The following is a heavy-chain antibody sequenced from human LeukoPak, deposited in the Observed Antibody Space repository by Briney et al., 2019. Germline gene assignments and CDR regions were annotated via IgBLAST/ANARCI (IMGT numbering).Heavy chain of an antibody. V-gene: IGHV3-7*01. CDR2: IKQDGSEE. CDR1: GFTFNSYW. CDR3: ARGSSAGASLRHDY. Sequence: GGSLRLSCAASGFTFNSYWMSWVRHAPGKGLEWVANIKQDGSEENFVDSVKGRCTISRDNAKKSLYLQMNSLRAEDTAVYYCARGSSAGASLRHDYWGQGTLVTVSS. J-gene: IGHJ4*02. D-gene: IGHD1-26*01.